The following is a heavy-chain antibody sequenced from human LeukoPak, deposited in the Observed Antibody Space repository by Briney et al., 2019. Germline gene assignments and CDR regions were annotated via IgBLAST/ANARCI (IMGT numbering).Heavy chain of an antibody. CDR3: ATRRIYNYDSSGYDY. CDR2: INHSGST. V-gene: IGHV4-34*01. CDR1: GGSFSGYY. Sequence: SETLSLTCAVYGGSFSGYYWSWIRQPPGKGLEWIGEINHSGSTNYNPSLKSRVTISVDTSKNQFSLKLSSVTAADTAVYYCATRRIYNYDSSGYDYWGQGTLVTVSS. J-gene: IGHJ4*02. D-gene: IGHD3-22*01.